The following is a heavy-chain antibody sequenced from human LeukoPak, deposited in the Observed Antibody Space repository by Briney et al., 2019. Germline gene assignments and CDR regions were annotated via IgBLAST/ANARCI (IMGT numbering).Heavy chain of an antibody. Sequence: ETLSLTCTVSGGSIGSYYWSWVRQAPGKGLEWVANIKQDGSEKYYVDSVKGRFTISRDNAKNSLYLQMDSLRAEDTAVYYCARGRGMATTYFDYWGQGTLVTVSS. CDR2: IKQDGSEK. V-gene: IGHV3-7*01. J-gene: IGHJ4*02. CDR1: GGSIGSYY. D-gene: IGHD5-24*01. CDR3: ARGRGMATTYFDY.